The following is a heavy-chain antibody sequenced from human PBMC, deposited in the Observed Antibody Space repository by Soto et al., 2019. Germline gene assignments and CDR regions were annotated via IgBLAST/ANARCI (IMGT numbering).Heavy chain of an antibody. J-gene: IGHJ4*02. CDR1: GFTFSNAW. Sequence: GGSLRLSCAASGFTFSNAWMNWVRQAPEKGLEWVSRIKSKTDGGTTDYAAPVKGRFTISRDDSKNTLYLQMNSLKTEDIVVYYCTTEYYYDSSGYVDYWGQGTLVTVSS. CDR3: TTEYYYDSSGYVDY. CDR2: IKSKTDGGTT. D-gene: IGHD3-22*01. V-gene: IGHV3-15*07.